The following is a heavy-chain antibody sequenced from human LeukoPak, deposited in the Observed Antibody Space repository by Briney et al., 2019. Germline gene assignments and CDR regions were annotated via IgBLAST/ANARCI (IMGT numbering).Heavy chain of an antibody. J-gene: IGHJ4*02. D-gene: IGHD2-2*01. V-gene: IGHV4-34*01. CDR1: GGSFSGYY. Sequence: PSETLSLTCAVYGGSFSGYYWSWIRQPPGKGLEWIGEINHSGSTNYNPSLKSRVTISVDTSKNQFSLKPSSVTAADTAVYYCARGRQCSSTSCEFDYWGQGTLVTVSS. CDR3: ARGRQCSSTSCEFDY. CDR2: INHSGST.